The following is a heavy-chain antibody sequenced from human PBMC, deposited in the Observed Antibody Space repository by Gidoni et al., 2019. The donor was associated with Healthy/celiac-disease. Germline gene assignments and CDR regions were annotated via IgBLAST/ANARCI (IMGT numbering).Heavy chain of an antibody. D-gene: IGHD4-17*01. Sequence: EVQLVESGGGLVQPGRSLRLSCAAFGFTFVDYAMHWVRQAPGKGLEWVSGISWNSGNIGYADSVKGRFTISRDNAKNSLYLQMNSLRAEDTALYYCAKANDYGGNFDYWGQGTLVTVSS. CDR1: GFTFVDYA. J-gene: IGHJ4*02. CDR3: AKANDYGGNFDY. V-gene: IGHV3-9*01. CDR2: ISWNSGNI.